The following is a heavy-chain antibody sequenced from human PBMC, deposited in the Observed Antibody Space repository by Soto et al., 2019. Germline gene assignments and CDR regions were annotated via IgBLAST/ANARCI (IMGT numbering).Heavy chain of an antibody. J-gene: IGHJ4*02. CDR3: ARAFPYSSSPELDY. Sequence: ASVKVSCKASGYTFTGYYMHWVRQAPGQGLEWMGRINPNSGGTNYAQKFQGRVTMTRDTSISTAYMELSRLRSDDTAVYYCARAFPYSSSPELDYWGQGTLVTVSS. CDR1: GYTFTGYY. D-gene: IGHD6-6*01. CDR2: INPNSGGT. V-gene: IGHV1-2*06.